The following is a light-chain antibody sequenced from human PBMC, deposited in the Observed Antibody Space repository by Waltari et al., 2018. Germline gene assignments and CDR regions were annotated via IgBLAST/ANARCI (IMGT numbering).Light chain of an antibody. Sequence: VLTQSPGTLSLSPGERATLSCRASQSVIKYLAWYQQKPGRAPRRLIYHATTRATGIPDRLRGSGSGTDFSLTNSRLEPEDFAVYYCQKYDSLPATFGQGTRVEIK. CDR2: HAT. J-gene: IGKJ1*01. CDR1: QSVIKY. CDR3: QKYDSLPAT. V-gene: IGKV3-20*01.